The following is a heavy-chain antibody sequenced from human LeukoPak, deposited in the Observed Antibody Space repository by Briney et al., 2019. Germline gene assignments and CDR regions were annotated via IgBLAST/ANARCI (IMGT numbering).Heavy chain of an antibody. CDR1: GGTSSSYA. Sequence: GASVKVSCKASGGTSSSYAISWVRQAPGQGLEWMGGIIPIFGTANYAQKFQGRVTITADESTSTAYMELSSLRSEDTAVYYCARTSRGYYYDSSGPRPYNWFDPWGQGTLVTVSS. D-gene: IGHD3-22*01. J-gene: IGHJ5*02. CDR3: ARTSRGYYYDSSGPRPYNWFDP. V-gene: IGHV1-69*13. CDR2: IIPIFGTA.